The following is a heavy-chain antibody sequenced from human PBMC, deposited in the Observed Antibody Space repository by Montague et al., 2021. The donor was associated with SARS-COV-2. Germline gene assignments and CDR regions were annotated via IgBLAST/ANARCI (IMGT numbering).Heavy chain of an antibody. J-gene: IGHJ6*02. Sequence: SETLSLTCTVSGGSISSYYWSWIRQPPGKGLEWIGYIYYSGSTNXNPSLRSRVITSVDTSKSQFSLKVTSVTAADTAVYYCARYYERSLDVWGQGTTVTVSS. V-gene: IGHV4-59*08. D-gene: IGHD3-22*01. CDR2: IYYSGST. CDR1: GGSISSYY. CDR3: ARYYERSLDV.